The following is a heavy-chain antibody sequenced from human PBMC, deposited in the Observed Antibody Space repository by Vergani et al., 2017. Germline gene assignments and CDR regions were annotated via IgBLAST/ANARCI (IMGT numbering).Heavy chain of an antibody. CDR2: ISGSSSYI. CDR1: GFTFSTYS. Sequence: EVQLLESGGGLVQPGGSLRLSCAASGFTFSTYSMNWVRQAPGKGLEWVSSISGSSSYIYYADSVKGRFTISRDNTKNSLYLQMNSLRAEDTAVYYCARAYYDSSGYSYYFDYWGQGTLVTVSS. CDR3: ARAYYDSSGYSYYFDY. V-gene: IGHV3-21*01. J-gene: IGHJ4*02. D-gene: IGHD3-22*01.